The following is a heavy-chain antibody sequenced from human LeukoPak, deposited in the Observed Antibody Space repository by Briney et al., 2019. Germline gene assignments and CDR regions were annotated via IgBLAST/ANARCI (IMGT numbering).Heavy chain of an antibody. CDR1: GFTFSSYA. CDR2: ISYDGSNK. Sequence: PGGSLRLSCAASGFTFSSYAMHWVRQAPGKGLEWVAVISYDGSNKYYADSVKGRFTISRDNSKNTLYLQMNSLRAEDTAVYYCARGGGLLAAAGDVFDIWAKGKMATASS. D-gene: IGHD6-13*01. V-gene: IGHV3-30*04. CDR3: ARGGGLLAAAGDVFDI. J-gene: IGHJ3*02.